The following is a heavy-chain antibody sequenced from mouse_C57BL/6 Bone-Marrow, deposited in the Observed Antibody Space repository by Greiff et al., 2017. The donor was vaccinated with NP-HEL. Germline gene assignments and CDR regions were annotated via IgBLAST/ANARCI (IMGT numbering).Heavy chain of an antibody. J-gene: IGHJ1*03. D-gene: IGHD2-1*01. CDR3: ASYGNYDWYFDV. Sequence: QVHVKQSGPGLVQPSHCLSITCTVSGFSLTSYGVHWVRQSPGTGLEWLGVIWSGGSTDYNTAFITRLRISKDNSKSQVFFKMNSLQADDTAIYYCASYGNYDWYFDVWGTGTTVTVSS. V-gene: IGHV2-2*01. CDR1: GFSLTSYG. CDR2: IWSGGST.